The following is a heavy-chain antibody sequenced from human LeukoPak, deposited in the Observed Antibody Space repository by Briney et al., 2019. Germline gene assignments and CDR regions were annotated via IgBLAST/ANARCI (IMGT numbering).Heavy chain of an antibody. Sequence: GGSLRLSCAASGFTFSSYWMSWVRQAPGKGLEWVANIKQDGSEKYYVDSVKGRFTISRDNAKNSLYLQMNSLRAEDTAVYYCARGHGGTKGYYYYGMDVWGQGTTVTVSS. V-gene: IGHV3-7*01. D-gene: IGHD4-23*01. CDR3: ARGHGGTKGYYYYGMDV. CDR2: IKQDGSEK. J-gene: IGHJ6*02. CDR1: GFTFSSYW.